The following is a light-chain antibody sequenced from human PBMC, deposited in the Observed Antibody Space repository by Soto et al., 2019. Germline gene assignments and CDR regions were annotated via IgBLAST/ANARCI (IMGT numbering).Light chain of an antibody. Sequence: QSVLTQPPSVSAAPGQKVTISCSGSSSNIGNTYVSWYQLLPGTAPKLLIYDDNKRPSGIPDRFSGSKSGTSATLGITGLQTGDEADYYCGTWDSTLRGIFGRGTKLTVL. J-gene: IGLJ2*01. CDR3: GTWDSTLRGI. CDR2: DDN. CDR1: SSNIGNTY. V-gene: IGLV1-51*01.